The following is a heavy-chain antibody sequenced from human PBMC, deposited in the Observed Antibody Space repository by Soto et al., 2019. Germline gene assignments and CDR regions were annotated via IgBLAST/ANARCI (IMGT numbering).Heavy chain of an antibody. CDR1: GGTSSSYA. Sequence: SVKVSCKASGGTSSSYAISWVRQAPGQGLEWMGGIIPIFGTANYAQKFQGRVTITADESTSTAYMELSSLRSEDTAVYYCARERAYCSSTSCYLGNAFDFWGQGTMVTVSS. CDR2: IIPIFGTA. V-gene: IGHV1-69*13. CDR3: ARERAYCSSTSCYLGNAFDF. D-gene: IGHD2-2*01. J-gene: IGHJ3*01.